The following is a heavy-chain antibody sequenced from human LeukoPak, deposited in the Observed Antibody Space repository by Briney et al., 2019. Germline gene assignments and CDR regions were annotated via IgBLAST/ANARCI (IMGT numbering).Heavy chain of an antibody. J-gene: IGHJ3*02. CDR1: GGSISSSNW. CDR3: ASFPNLSYYDSSGYSTNHDAFDI. Sequence: PSGTLSLTCAVSGGSISSSNWWSWVRQPPGKGLEWIGEIYHSGSTNYNPSLKSRVTISVDKSKNQFSLKLSSVTAADTAVYYCASFPNLSYYDSSGYSTNHDAFDIWGQGTMVTVSS. V-gene: IGHV4-4*02. D-gene: IGHD3-22*01. CDR2: IYHSGST.